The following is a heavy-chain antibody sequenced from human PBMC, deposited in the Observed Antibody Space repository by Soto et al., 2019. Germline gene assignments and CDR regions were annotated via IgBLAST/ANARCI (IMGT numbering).Heavy chain of an antibody. V-gene: IGHV1-69*12. CDR3: ARGRYYYDSSGYYAFDI. CDR1: GGTFSSYA. J-gene: IGHJ3*02. Sequence: QVQLVQSGAEVKKPGSSVKVSCKASGGTFSSYAISWVRQAPGQGLEWMGGIIPIFGTANYAQKFQGRVTITAHESTSTAYMELSSLRSEDTAVYYCARGRYYYDSSGYYAFDIWGQGTMVTVSS. D-gene: IGHD3-22*01. CDR2: IIPIFGTA.